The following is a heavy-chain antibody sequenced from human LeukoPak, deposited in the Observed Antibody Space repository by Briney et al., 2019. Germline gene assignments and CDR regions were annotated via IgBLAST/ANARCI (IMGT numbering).Heavy chain of an antibody. D-gene: IGHD2-15*01. CDR2: GST. J-gene: IGHJ6*02. V-gene: IGHV4-4*09. CDR3: ARSPPTYCSGGSCYYYGMDV. Sequence: GSTNYNPSLKSRVTISVDTSKNQFSLKLSSVTAADTAVYYCARSPPTYCSGGSCYYYGMDVWGQGTTVTVSS.